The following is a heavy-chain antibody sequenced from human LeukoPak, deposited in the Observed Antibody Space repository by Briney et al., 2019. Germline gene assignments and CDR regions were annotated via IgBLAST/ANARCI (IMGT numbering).Heavy chain of an antibody. V-gene: IGHV4-34*12. J-gene: IGHJ5*02. Sequence: SETLSLTCAVYLGSFTGYYWSRIRQPPGEGLEWSAEIIDIGSTNYNPSLKSRVTLSSDTSKNQFSLNRNSMTAAATAVYYWTRAIAQYNWFDPRGEGTLVTVSS. CDR2: IIDIGST. D-gene: IGHD6-13*01. CDR1: LGSFTGYY. CDR3: TRAIAQYNWFDP.